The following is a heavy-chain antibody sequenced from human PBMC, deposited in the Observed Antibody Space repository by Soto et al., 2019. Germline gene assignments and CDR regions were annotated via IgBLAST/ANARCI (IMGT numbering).Heavy chain of an antibody. CDR2: IDWDDDT. D-gene: IGHD1-1*01. CDR3: AKTGTDGSWFDP. V-gene: IGHV2-70*04. J-gene: IGHJ5*02. CDR1: GFSLRNSGMR. Sequence: SGPTLVNPTQTLTLTCTFSGFSLRNSGMRVSRIRQPPGKALEWLARIDWDDDTYYSTSLRTRLTISKDTPKNRVVLTMTNMDPADTATYYCAKTGTDGSWFDPWGQGTLVTVSS.